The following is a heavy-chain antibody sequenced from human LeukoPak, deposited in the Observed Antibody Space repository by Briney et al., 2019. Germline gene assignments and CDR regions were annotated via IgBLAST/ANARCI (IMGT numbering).Heavy chain of an antibody. CDR2: ISSSSSYI. D-gene: IGHD1-26*01. CDR3: ARDPYSGTYGDTYYYYMDV. Sequence: PGGSLRLSCAASGFTFSSYSMNWVRQAPGKGLEWVSSISSSSSYIYYADSVKGRFTISRDNAKNSLYLQMNSLRAEDTAVYYCARDPYSGTYGDTYYYYMDVWGKGTTVTISS. CDR1: GFTFSSYS. J-gene: IGHJ6*03. V-gene: IGHV3-21*01.